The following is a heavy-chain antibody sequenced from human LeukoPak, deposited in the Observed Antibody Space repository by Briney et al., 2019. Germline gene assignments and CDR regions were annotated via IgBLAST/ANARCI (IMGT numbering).Heavy chain of an antibody. D-gene: IGHD4-11*01. CDR1: GFTFSAYG. Sequence: GRSLRLSCAASGFTFSAYGMHWVRQAPGKGLEWVAVMSYDGRHIYYADSVKGRFTISRDSSKNTLYLQVNSLGTEDTAVYYCAKPVHDTDSGNYGIDYWGQGTLVTVSS. J-gene: IGHJ4*02. V-gene: IGHV3-30*18. CDR2: MSYDGRHI. CDR3: AKPVHDTDSGNYGIDY.